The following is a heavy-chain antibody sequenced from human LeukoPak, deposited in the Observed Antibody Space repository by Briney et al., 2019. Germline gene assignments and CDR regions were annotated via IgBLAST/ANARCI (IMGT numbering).Heavy chain of an antibody. Sequence: SETLSLTCAVYGGSFSGYYWSWIRQPPGKGLEWTGEINHSGSTNYNPSLKSRVTISVDTSKNQFSLKLSSVTAADTAVYYCARVPARAYYDTSGYPQAALDYWGQGTLVTVSS. CDR1: GGSFSGYY. J-gene: IGHJ4*02. CDR3: ARVPARAYYDTSGYPQAALDY. D-gene: IGHD3-22*01. V-gene: IGHV4-34*01. CDR2: INHSGST.